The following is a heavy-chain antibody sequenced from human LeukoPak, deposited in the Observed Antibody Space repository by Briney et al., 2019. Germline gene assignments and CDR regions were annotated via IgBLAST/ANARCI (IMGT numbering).Heavy chain of an antibody. CDR2: INWNGGST. J-gene: IGHJ4*02. Sequence: GGSLRLSCAASGLTFDDYGMSWVRQAPGKGLEWVSGINWNGGSTGYADSVKGRFTISRDNAKNSLYLQMNSLRAEDTALYYCARESVNTAMVTTYYFDYWGQGTLVTVSS. CDR3: ARESVNTAMVTTYYFDY. D-gene: IGHD5-18*01. V-gene: IGHV3-20*04. CDR1: GLTFDDYG.